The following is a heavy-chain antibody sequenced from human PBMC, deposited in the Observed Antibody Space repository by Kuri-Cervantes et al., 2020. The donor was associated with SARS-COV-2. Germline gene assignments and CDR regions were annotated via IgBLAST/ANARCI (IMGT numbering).Heavy chain of an antibody. Sequence: ETLSLTCAASGFTFSSYGMHWVRQAPGKGLEWVANIKQDGSEKYYVDSVKGRFTISRDNAKNSLYLQMNSLRAEDTAVYYCARERQNYDFWSGYVGSYFDYWGQGTLVTVSS. CDR2: IKQDGSEK. CDR3: ARERQNYDFWSGYVGSYFDY. J-gene: IGHJ4*02. D-gene: IGHD3-3*01. V-gene: IGHV3-7*01. CDR1: GFTFSSYG.